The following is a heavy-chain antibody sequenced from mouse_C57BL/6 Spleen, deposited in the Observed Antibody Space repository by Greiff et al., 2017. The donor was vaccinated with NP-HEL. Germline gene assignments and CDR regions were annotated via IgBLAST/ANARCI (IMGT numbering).Heavy chain of an antibody. Sequence: VQLQQSGAELVKPGASVKMSCKASGYTFTSYWITWVKQRPGQGLEWIGDIYPGSGSTNYNEKFKSKATLTVDTSSSTAYMQLSSLTSEDSAVYYCAREDGYYVKFAYWGQGTLVTVSA. CDR2: IYPGSGST. CDR1: GYTFTSYW. J-gene: IGHJ3*01. CDR3: AREDGYYVKFAY. D-gene: IGHD2-3*01. V-gene: IGHV1-55*01.